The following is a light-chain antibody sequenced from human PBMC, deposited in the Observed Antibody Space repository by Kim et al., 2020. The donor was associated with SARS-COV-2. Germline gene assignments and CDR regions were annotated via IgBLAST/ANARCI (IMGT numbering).Light chain of an antibody. CDR2: DAS. J-gene: IGKJ1*01. Sequence: DIVMTQSPATLSLSPGERATLSCRASQSVGSDLVWYQQGPSQTPPPLVYDASTRATGLPARFSGCGSGTECTLTISSLQSEDFSVYYCQQDKDWPPTFGQGNKVDIK. V-gene: IGKV3-15*01. CDR3: QQDKDWPPT. CDR1: QSVGSD.